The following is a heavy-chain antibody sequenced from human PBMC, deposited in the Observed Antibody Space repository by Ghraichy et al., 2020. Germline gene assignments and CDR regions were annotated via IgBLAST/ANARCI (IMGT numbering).Heavy chain of an antibody. V-gene: IGHV3-30*04. J-gene: IGHJ1*01. CDR1: GFTFSSYA. Sequence: GGSLRLSCAASGFTFSSYAMHWVRQAPGKGLEWVAVISYDGSNKYYADSVKGRFTISRDNSKNTLYLQMNSLRAEDTAVYYCAREGCSSTSCYRLPDEYFQHWGQGTLVTVSS. D-gene: IGHD2-2*01. CDR3: AREGCSSTSCYRLPDEYFQH. CDR2: ISYDGSNK.